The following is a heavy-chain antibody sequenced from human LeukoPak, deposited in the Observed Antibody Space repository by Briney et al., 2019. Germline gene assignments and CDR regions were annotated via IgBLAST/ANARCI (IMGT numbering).Heavy chain of an antibody. V-gene: IGHV4-34*01. D-gene: IGHD5-18*01. CDR2: MNPSGST. CDR1: GGSFSGYY. Sequence: SETLSLTCAVYGGSFSGYYWTWIRQTPEKGLEWIGEMNPSGSTNYNPSLKSRVTISVDTSKNQFSLELSSVTAEDTAVYYCARHVDTSMVTAGGAFDIWGQGTLVTVSS. CDR3: ARHVDTSMVTAGGAFDI. J-gene: IGHJ3*02.